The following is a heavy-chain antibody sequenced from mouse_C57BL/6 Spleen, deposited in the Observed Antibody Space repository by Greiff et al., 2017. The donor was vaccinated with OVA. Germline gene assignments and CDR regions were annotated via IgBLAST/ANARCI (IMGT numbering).Heavy chain of an antibody. Sequence: EVKLVESEGGLVQPGSSMKLSCTASGFTFSDYYMAWVRQVPEKGLEWVANINYDGSSTYYLDSLKSRFIISRDNAKNILYLQMSSLKSEDTATYYCARLSDHYYAMDYWGQGTSVTVSS. CDR3: ARLSDHYYAMDY. V-gene: IGHV5-16*01. CDR1: GFTFSDYY. D-gene: IGHD6-2*01. J-gene: IGHJ4*01. CDR2: INYDGSST.